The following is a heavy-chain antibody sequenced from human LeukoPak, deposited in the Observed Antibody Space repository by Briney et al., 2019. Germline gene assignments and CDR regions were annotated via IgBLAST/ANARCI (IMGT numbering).Heavy chain of an antibody. CDR2: IYYDGST. D-gene: IGHD1-26*01. J-gene: IGHJ4*02. CDR1: GGSISSSSYY. Sequence: SETLSLTCTVSGGSISSSSYYWGWIRQPPGKGLEWIGSIYYDGSTYYNPSLKSRVTISVATSKNQFSLKLSSVTAADTAVYYCAYQTAGATFHFDYWGQGTLVTFSS. V-gene: IGHV4-39*01. CDR3: AYQTAGATFHFDY.